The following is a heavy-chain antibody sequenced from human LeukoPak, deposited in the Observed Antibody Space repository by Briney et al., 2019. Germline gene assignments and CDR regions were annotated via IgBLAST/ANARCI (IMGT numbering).Heavy chain of an antibody. CDR3: ARDRMWGTSGFDY. CDR2: IIPIFGTA. CDR1: GGTFSSYA. J-gene: IGHJ4*02. D-gene: IGHD1-1*01. Sequence: VASVKVSCKASGGTFSSYAISWVRQAPGQGLEWMGGIIPIFGTANYAQKFQGRVTITADESTSTAYMELSSLRSEDTAVYYCARDRMWGTSGFDYWGQGTLVTVSS. V-gene: IGHV1-69*13.